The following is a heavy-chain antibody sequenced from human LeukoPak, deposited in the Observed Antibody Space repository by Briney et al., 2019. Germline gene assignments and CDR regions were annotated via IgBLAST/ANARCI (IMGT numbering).Heavy chain of an antibody. J-gene: IGHJ5*02. CDR1: GGSIGSHY. CDR3: ARVIREHPSSWWFDP. V-gene: IGHV4-59*11. Sequence: PSETLSLTCTVSGGSIGSHYWSWIRQPPGKGLEWIGYIYYGGSTNYNPSLKSRVTISVDTSKNQFSLKLSSVTAADTAVYYCARVIREHPSSWWFDPWGQGTLVTVSS. CDR2: IYYGGST. D-gene: IGHD1-26*01.